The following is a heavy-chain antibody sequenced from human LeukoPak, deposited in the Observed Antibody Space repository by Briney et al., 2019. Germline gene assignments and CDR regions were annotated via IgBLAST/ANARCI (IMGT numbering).Heavy chain of an antibody. CDR2: MNPNSGDT. Sequence: ASVKVSCKASGYTFTNYDIHWVRQATGQGLEWMGWMNPNSGDTSYAQELQGRVTMTRNSSRSTAFMELSSLRSEDTAVYYCARGCTIYERILEDAFDIWGQGTMVTVSS. V-gene: IGHV1-8*01. D-gene: IGHD1-1*01. CDR3: ARGCTIYERILEDAFDI. J-gene: IGHJ3*02. CDR1: GYTFTNYD.